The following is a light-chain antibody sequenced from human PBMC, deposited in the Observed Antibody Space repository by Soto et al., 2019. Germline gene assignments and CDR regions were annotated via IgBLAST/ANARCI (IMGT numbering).Light chain of an antibody. CDR2: EVR. V-gene: IGLV2-14*01. Sequence: QSVLTQPASVSGSPGQSITISCTGTSSDVGGYEYVSWYQQHPGKAHKLMIYEVRDRPSGVSSRFSGSKSGNTASLTISGLQAEDEADYYCSSYRGGSTYVFGTGTKLTVL. CDR1: SSDVGGYEY. J-gene: IGLJ1*01. CDR3: SSYRGGSTYV.